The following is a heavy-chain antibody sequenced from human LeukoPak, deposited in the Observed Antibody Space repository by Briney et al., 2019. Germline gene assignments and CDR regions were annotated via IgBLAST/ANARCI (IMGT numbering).Heavy chain of an antibody. D-gene: IGHD3-22*01. V-gene: IGHV1-18*01. J-gene: IGHJ4*02. CDR1: GYTFTSYG. CDR3: ASLLYDSSGLTPAY. Sequence: GASVKVSCKASGYTFTSYGISWVRQAPGQGLEWMGWISAYNGNTNYAQKLQGRVTMTTDTSTSTAYMELRSLRSDDTAVYYCASLLYDSSGLTPAYWGQGTLVTVSS. CDR2: ISAYNGNT.